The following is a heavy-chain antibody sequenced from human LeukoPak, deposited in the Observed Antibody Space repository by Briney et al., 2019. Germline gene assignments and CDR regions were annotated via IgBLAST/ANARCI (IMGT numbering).Heavy chain of an antibody. D-gene: IGHD3-9*01. Sequence: SETLSLTCTVSGGSISSGDCYWSWIRQPPGKGLEWIGYIYYSGSTYYNPSLKSRVTISVDTSKNQFSLKLSSVTAADTAVYYCARDGPDILTGYYFFDYWGQGTLVTVSS. V-gene: IGHV4-30-4*01. CDR3: ARDGPDILTGYYFFDY. CDR1: GGSISSGDCY. CDR2: IYYSGST. J-gene: IGHJ4*02.